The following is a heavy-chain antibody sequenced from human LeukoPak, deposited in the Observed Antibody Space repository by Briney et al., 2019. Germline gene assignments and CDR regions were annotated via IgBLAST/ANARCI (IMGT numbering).Heavy chain of an antibody. Sequence: ASVKVSCKASGYTFTGYYMHWVRQAPGQGLEWMGWINPNSGGTNYAQKFQGRVTMTRDMSISTAYMELSRLRSDDTAVYCCARRQLERPRLFDCWGQGTLVTVSS. J-gene: IGHJ4*02. D-gene: IGHD1-1*01. CDR2: INPNSGGT. CDR3: ARRQLERPRLFDC. V-gene: IGHV1-2*02. CDR1: GYTFTGYY.